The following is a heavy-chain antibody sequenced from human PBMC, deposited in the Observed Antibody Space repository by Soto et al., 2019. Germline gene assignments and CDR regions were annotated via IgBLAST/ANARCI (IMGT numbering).Heavy chain of an antibody. CDR2: TYYRSKWYN. CDR3: ARWSIAAAGYYYYGMDV. J-gene: IGHJ6*02. Sequence: SQTLSLTCAISGDSVSSNSAAWNWIRQSPSRGLEWLGRTYYRSKWYNDYAVSVKSRITINPDTSKNQFSLQLNSVTPEDTAVYYCARWSIAAAGYYYYGMDVWGQGTTVTVSS. V-gene: IGHV6-1*01. CDR1: GDSVSSNSAA. D-gene: IGHD6-13*01.